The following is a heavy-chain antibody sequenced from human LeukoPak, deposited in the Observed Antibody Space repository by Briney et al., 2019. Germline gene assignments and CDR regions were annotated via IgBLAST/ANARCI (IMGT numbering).Heavy chain of an antibody. CDR3: AKSRSSSSTSCYNY. D-gene: IGHD2-2*02. V-gene: IGHV3-33*06. J-gene: IGHJ4*02. Sequence: GGSLRLSCAASGFTFSSYGMHWVRQAPGKGLEWVAVIWYDGSNKYYADSVKGRFTISRDNSQNTLYLEMNSLRADDTAIYYCAKSRSSSSTSCYNYWGQGTLVTVSS. CDR2: IWYDGSNK. CDR1: GFTFSSYG.